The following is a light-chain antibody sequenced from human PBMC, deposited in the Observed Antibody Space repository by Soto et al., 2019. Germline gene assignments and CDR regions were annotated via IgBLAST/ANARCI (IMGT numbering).Light chain of an antibody. CDR2: AAS. CDR1: QTMTRAY. J-gene: IGKJ2*01. CDR3: RQYHSPPQT. Sequence: EIVLMQSPGTLSLSPGERATLSCRASQTMTRAYVPWYQQKPGQAPRLLIYAASYRATGISDKFSGSGSGTDISLTISRLEPEDSAVYYCRQYHSPPQTFGQGTKVEIK. V-gene: IGKV3-20*01.